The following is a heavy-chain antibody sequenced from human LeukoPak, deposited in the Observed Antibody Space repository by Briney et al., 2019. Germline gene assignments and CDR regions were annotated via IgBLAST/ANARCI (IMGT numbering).Heavy chain of an antibody. Sequence: GGSLRLSCAASGFTFSDYYMSWIRQAPGKGLEWVSYISYTGTYIYYADSVKGRFTISRDNAQNSLYLQMNSLGAEDTAIYYCVRDRGTYRPIDYWGQGTLVTVSS. J-gene: IGHJ4*02. D-gene: IGHD1-26*01. CDR3: VRDRGTYRPIDY. CDR2: ISYTGTYI. CDR1: GFTFSDYY. V-gene: IGHV3-11*01.